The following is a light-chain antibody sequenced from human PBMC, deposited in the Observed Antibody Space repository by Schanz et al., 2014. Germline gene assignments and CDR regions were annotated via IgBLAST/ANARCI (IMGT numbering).Light chain of an antibody. V-gene: IGLV2-11*01. CDR2: DVN. Sequence: QSALTQPRSVSGSPGQSVTISCTGTSSDVGGYKYVSWYQQHPGKAPKLMIFDVNKRPSGVPDRFSGSKSGNTASLTISGLQAEDEADYYCCSYAGSINLGVFGGGTKLTVL. CDR3: CSYAGSINLGV. CDR1: SSDVGGYKY. J-gene: IGLJ2*01.